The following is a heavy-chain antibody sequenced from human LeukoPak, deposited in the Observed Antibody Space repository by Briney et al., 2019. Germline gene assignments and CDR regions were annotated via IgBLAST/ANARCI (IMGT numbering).Heavy chain of an antibody. CDR3: ARAGSDTYGDYFDY. J-gene: IGHJ4*02. CDR2: TIPILGIA. D-gene: IGHD3-10*01. V-gene: IGHV1-69*02. Sequence: GASVKVSCKASGGTFSSDTISWVRQAPGQGLEWMGRTIPILGIANYAQKFQGRGTITADKSTSTAYMELSSLRSEDTAVYYCARAGSDTYGDYFDYWGQGTLVTVSS. CDR1: GGTFSSDT.